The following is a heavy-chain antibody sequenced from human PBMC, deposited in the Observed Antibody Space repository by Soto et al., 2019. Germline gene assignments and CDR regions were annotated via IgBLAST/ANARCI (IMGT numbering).Heavy chain of an antibody. Sequence: GGSLRLSCAASGFTFSSYSMSWVRQAPGKGLEWVSTIGGSGGSTYYTDSVKGRFTISRDNSKNTLYLQTNSLRAEDTAVYYCAKKSGPITTTPFYYYYYMDVWGKGTTVTVSS. D-gene: IGHD1-26*01. V-gene: IGHV3-23*01. CDR1: GFTFSSYS. J-gene: IGHJ6*03. CDR2: IGGSGGST. CDR3: AKKSGPITTTPFYYYYYMDV.